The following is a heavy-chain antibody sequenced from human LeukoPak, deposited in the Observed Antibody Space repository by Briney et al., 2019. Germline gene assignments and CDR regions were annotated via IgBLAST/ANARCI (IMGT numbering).Heavy chain of an antibody. CDR3: ARGSYGGSGSH. J-gene: IGHJ4*02. D-gene: IGHD3-10*01. Sequence: GGSLRLSCVASGLTFSNFGMSWVRQAPGKGLEWVSAISGSGDSTYYADSVKGRFTISRDNSKNTLYLQMNSLRAEDTAVYYCARGSYGGSGSHWGQGTLVTVSS. V-gene: IGHV3-23*01. CDR1: GLTFSNFG. CDR2: ISGSGDST.